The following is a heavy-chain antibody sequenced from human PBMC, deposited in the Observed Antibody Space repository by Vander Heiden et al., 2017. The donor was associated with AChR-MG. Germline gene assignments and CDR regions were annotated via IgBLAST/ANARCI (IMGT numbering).Heavy chain of an antibody. J-gene: IGHJ2*01. CDR1: GIRFKNYD. CDR3: AKDGACSGGGCYRFFDL. V-gene: IGHV3-30*18. Sequence: QVQLVESGGGVVQPGRSLTLSCAASGIRFKNYDIPWVRQAPGKGLEWVAVISYHGTNKNFADSAKGRFTISRDNSNNIAYLQMNSLRPDDTAVYYCAKDGACSGGGCYRFFDLWGRGTLVTVSS. D-gene: IGHD2-15*01. CDR2: ISYHGTNK.